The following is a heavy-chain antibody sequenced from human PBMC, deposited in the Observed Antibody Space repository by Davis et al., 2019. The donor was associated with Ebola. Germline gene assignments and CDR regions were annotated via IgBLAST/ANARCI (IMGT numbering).Heavy chain of an antibody. D-gene: IGHD3-22*01. CDR2: TLGLSSDT. V-gene: IGHV3-21*01. Sequence: GGSLRLSCAASGFIFSSYVMSWVSTLGLSSDTYYADSVKGRFTISRDNAKNSLYLQMNSLRAEDTAVYYCARDNDDSSLYYYGMDVWGQGTTVTVSS. CDR1: GFIFSSYV. CDR3: ARDNDDSSLYYYGMDV. J-gene: IGHJ6*02.